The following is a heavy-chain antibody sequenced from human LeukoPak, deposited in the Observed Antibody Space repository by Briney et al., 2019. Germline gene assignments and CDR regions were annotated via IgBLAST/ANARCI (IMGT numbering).Heavy chain of an antibody. D-gene: IGHD3-10*01. J-gene: IGHJ5*02. V-gene: IGHV3-74*03. Sequence: GGSLRLSCAASGFSFSRYWMHWVRHSPGKGLVWVSRINEDGSTTTYANSLKGRFTISRDNAKNTLHLQMNSLRAEDTAVYYCARGVPPCFDPWGQGTLVTVSS. CDR3: ARGVPPCFDP. CDR2: INEDGSTT. CDR1: GFSFSRYW.